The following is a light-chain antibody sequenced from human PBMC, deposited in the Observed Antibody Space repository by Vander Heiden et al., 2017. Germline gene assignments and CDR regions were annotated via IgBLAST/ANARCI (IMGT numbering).Light chain of an antibody. J-gene: IGKJ4*01. V-gene: IGKV1-39*01. CDR3: QQSYNAPVT. CDR1: QDIDIN. CDR2: LAS. Sequence: DIQITQSPSSLSASLGDRVTITCRTSQDIDINLNWYQQKPGKAPQLLVYLASRLQRGVPSRFGGSGSGTDFTLTISSLQPEDFATYYCQQSYNAPVTFGGGTKVEIK.